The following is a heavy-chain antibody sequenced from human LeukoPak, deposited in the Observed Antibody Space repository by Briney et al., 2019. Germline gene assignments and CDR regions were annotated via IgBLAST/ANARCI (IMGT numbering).Heavy chain of an antibody. J-gene: IGHJ4*02. V-gene: IGHV4-61*01. CDR3: ARGAAVTAIVFDY. CDR2: IYYSGST. CDR1: GGSVSSGSYY. Sequence: PSETLSLTCTVSGGSVSSGSYYWSWIRQPPGKGLEWIGYIYYSGSTNYNPSLKSRVTISVDTSKNQFSLKLSSVTAADTAVYYCARGAAVTAIVFDYWGQGTLVTVSS. D-gene: IGHD2-21*02.